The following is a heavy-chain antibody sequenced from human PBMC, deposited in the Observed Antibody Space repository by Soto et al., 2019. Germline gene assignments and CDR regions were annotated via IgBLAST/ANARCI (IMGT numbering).Heavy chain of an antibody. V-gene: IGHV1-8*01. CDR2: MNPKSANT. Sequence: QMQLVQSGAEVKKPGASVKVSCKASRYTFISYDINWVRQATGQGLEWMGWMNPKSANTGYAQNFQGRVTMTRNTSXSXXYMELSSLRSEDTAVYYCARSPSWETTVTPYYFDYWGQGTLVTVSS. CDR3: ARSPSWETTVTPYYFDY. J-gene: IGHJ4*02. CDR1: RYTFISYD. D-gene: IGHD4-4*01.